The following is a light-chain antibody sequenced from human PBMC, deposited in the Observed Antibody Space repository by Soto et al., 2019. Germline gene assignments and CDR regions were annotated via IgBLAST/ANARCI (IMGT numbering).Light chain of an antibody. Sequence: DIVMTQSPLSLPVTPGEPASISCRSSQSLLYSNGYDYLDWYLQKPGQSPQLLIYLGSNRASGDPDRFRASGSGTDFTLRVSRVEAEDVGIYYCMQALQPPWTFGQGTKVEIK. V-gene: IGKV2-28*01. CDR3: MQALQPPWT. CDR2: LGS. J-gene: IGKJ1*01. CDR1: QSLLYSNGYDY.